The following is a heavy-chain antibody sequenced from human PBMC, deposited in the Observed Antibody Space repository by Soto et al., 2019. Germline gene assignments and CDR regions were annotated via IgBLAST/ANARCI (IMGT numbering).Heavy chain of an antibody. J-gene: IGHJ3*02. CDR1: GFRFSNYA. Sequence: EVQLLESGGGLVQPGGSLRLSCTASGFRFSNYAMTWVRQAPGKGLEWVSAIGGSGSGSHYADSVQGRFTISRDNSKDTLYLQMNSLGAEDTALYYCAKDLGFSSGWDDAFDIWGQGTMVIVSS. CDR2: IGGSGSGS. D-gene: IGHD6-19*01. CDR3: AKDLGFSSGWDDAFDI. V-gene: IGHV3-23*01.